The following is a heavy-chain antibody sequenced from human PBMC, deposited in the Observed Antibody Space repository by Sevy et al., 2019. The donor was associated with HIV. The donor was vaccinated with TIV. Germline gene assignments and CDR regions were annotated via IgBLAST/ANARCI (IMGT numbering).Heavy chain of an antibody. Sequence: GGSLRLSCVASGFTFGTYGMDWVRQAPGKGLEWVAVIWYDGSNKYDGDTVKGRFTISSDNSKNMPYLQMNSLRAEDTAVYYCARGSLYSSGWSESLDYWGQGTLVTVSS. V-gene: IGHV3-33*01. CDR3: ARGSLYSSGWSESLDY. CDR2: IWYDGSNK. CDR1: GFTFGTYG. D-gene: IGHD6-19*01. J-gene: IGHJ4*02.